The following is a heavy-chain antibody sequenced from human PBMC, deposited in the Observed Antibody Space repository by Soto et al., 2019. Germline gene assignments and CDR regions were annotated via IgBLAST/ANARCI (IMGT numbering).Heavy chain of an antibody. V-gene: IGHV3-74*01. CDR2: IDHDGPT. Sequence: EVQLVESGGGLVQPGGSLRLSCAGSGFTFSNYWMHWVRQAPGKGLEWVSRIDHDGPTDYADSVRGRFTISTDNADNTLYLQMNSLSPEDMAVYYCVRDSHGDYWGQGTLVTVSS. CDR1: GFTFSNYW. J-gene: IGHJ4*02. CDR3: VRDSHGDY.